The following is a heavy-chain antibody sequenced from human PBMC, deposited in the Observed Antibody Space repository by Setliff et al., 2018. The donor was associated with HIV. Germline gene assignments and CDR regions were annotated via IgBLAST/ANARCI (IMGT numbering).Heavy chain of an antibody. D-gene: IGHD3-16*02. CDR2: IFSSGST. Sequence: SETLSLTCTVSGGSISSGDYYWGWIRQPPGKGLQWIGHIFSSGSTYYNPSLKSRVAISVDTSKNQFSLQLNSVTATDTAVYHCARHVGVIRPYYCDHWGQGTLVTVSS. CDR3: ARHVGVIRPYYCDH. V-gene: IGHV4-39*01. J-gene: IGHJ4*02. CDR1: GGSISSGDYY.